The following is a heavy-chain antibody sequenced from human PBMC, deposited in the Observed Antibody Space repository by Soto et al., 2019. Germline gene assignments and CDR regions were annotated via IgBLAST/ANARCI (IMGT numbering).Heavy chain of an antibody. CDR3: ARDPPIRQHLLGGGGY. D-gene: IGHD7-27*01. CDR1: GGTFSSYA. J-gene: IGHJ4*02. V-gene: IGHV1-69*01. CDR2: IIPIFGTA. Sequence: QVQLVQSGAEVKKPGSSVKVSCKASGGTFSSYAISWVRQAPGQGLEWMGGIIPIFGTANYAQKLQVRVTINADESTCTSYMELSSLRSEDTAVYYCARDPPIRQHLLGGGGYWGQGTLVTVSS.